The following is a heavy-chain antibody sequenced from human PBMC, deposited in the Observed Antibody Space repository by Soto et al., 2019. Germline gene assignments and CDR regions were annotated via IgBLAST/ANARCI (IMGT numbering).Heavy chain of an antibody. CDR1: GFTLSSYW. D-gene: IGHD5-12*01. CDR3: ARVSVGGYDFSY. CDR2: INSDGSTT. V-gene: IGHV3-74*01. J-gene: IGHJ4*02. Sequence: EVQLVESGGGLVQPGGSLRLSCAASGFTLSSYWMHWVRQAPGKGLVWVSRINSDGSTTTYADSVKGRFTISRDIAKNTLYLQMNRLRAEDTAVYYCARVSVGGYDFSYWGQGTLVTVSS.